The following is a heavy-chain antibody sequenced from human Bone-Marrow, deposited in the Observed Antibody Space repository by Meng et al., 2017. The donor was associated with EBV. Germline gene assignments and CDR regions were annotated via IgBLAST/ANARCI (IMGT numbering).Heavy chain of an antibody. V-gene: IGHV4-30-2*01. CDR3: ARVRGSDYTDYSLDY. CDR1: GASINSGDDS. J-gene: IGHJ4*02. D-gene: IGHD4-11*01. CDR2: IYHSGST. Sequence: QRQMQESGSGLVKASQTLSLSCAVSGASINSGDDSWTWIRQPPGRGLEWIGYIYHSGSTHYNPSLKSRVTISVDRSKNQFSLQLTSVTAADTAVYFCARVRGSDYTDYSLDYWGQGTLVTVSS.